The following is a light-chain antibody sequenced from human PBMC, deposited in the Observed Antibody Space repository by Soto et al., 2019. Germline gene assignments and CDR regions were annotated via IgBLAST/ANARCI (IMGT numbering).Light chain of an antibody. CDR1: QSVSID. J-gene: IGKJ1*01. V-gene: IGKV3-15*01. Sequence: EIVMTQSPATLSVSHGERGTLSCRASQSVSIDLAWYQQTPGQAPRLLIYGASTRATGIPVRFSGSASGTEFTLTISSLQSEDFTLYYCQHSNKWPMTFGQGTKVDIK. CDR2: GAS. CDR3: QHSNKWPMT.